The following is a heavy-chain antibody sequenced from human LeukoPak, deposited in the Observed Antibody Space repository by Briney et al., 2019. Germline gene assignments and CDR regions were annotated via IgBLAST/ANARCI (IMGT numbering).Heavy chain of an antibody. D-gene: IGHD3-22*01. CDR1: GFTFSSYA. Sequence: GGSLRLSCSASGFTFSSYAMHWVRQAPGKGLEYVSAISSNGGSTYYADSVKGRFTISRDNSKNTLYLQMSSLRAEDTAVYYCAREPHYYDSSGYHLGYFDYWGQGTLVTVSS. CDR3: AREPHYYDSSGYHLGYFDY. J-gene: IGHJ4*02. CDR2: ISSNGGST. V-gene: IGHV3-64D*06.